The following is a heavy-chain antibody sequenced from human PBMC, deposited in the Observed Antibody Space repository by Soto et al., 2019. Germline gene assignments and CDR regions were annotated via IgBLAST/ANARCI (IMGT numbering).Heavy chain of an antibody. D-gene: IGHD1-26*01. V-gene: IGHV3-23*01. Sequence: EVQVLESGGDLVQPGGSLRLSCAASGFTFSNYAMNWVRQAPGRGLEWVSPIAGSSGNTYYADSVKGRFTISRDNSKNTVYLQMNSLRAEDTAVYYCAKVFYSGNKGYFDFWGQGTLVTVSS. CDR2: IAGSSGNT. CDR1: GFTFSNYA. J-gene: IGHJ4*02. CDR3: AKVFYSGNKGYFDF.